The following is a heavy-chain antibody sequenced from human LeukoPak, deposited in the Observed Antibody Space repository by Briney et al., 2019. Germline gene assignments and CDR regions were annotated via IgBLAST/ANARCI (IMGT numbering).Heavy chain of an antibody. CDR2: IYYSGST. V-gene: IGHV4-59*08. CDR1: GGSISSYH. D-gene: IGHD6-13*01. Sequence: SETLSPTCTVSGGSISSYHWSWIRQPPGKGLEWIGYIYYSGSTNYNPSLKSRVTISVDTSKNQFSLKLSSVTAADTAVYYCARHGSSSSWYGRGMNYWGQGTLVTVSS. CDR3: ARHGSSSSWYGRGMNY. J-gene: IGHJ4*02.